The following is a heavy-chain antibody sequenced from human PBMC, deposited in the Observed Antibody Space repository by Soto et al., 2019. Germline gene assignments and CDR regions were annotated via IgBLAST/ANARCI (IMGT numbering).Heavy chain of an antibody. CDR1: GGAISGYY. Sequence: SETLSLTCTVSGGAISGYYWTWVRQPAGKGLEWIGRIYSSGGTKYNPSLKSRVDMSLDTSKNQFSLKLSSVTAADTAVYYCAGDNWNYYYGMDVWGQGTTVTVSS. V-gene: IGHV4-4*07. CDR3: AGDNWNYYYGMDV. J-gene: IGHJ6*02. D-gene: IGHD1-20*01. CDR2: IYSSGGT.